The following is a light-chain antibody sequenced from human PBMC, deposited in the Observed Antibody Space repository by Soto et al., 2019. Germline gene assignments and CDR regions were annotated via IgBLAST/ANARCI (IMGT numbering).Light chain of an antibody. CDR1: SGSVSTSYY. CDR3: VVSMVSGSVV. J-gene: IGLJ2*01. V-gene: IGLV8-61*01. CDR2: NTN. Sequence: QTVVTQEPSLSVSPGGTVTLTCGLNSGSVSTSYYPSWYQQTPGQAPRTLVYNTNIRSSGVPDRFSGSILGNKAALTITGAQADDESDYYCVVSMVSGSVVFGGGTKLTVL.